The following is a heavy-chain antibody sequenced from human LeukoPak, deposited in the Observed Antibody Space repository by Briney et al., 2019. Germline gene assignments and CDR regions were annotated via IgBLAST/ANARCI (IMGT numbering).Heavy chain of an antibody. CDR1: GYTFTSYG. Sequence: ASVKVSCEASGYTFTSYGISWVRQAPGQGLEWMGWISAYNGNTNYAQKLQGRVTMTTDTSTSTAYMELRSLRSDDTAVYYCARDYYGSGSYYYYYYGMDVWGQGTTVTVSS. D-gene: IGHD3-10*01. CDR3: ARDYYGSGSYYYYYYGMDV. J-gene: IGHJ6*02. CDR2: ISAYNGNT. V-gene: IGHV1-18*01.